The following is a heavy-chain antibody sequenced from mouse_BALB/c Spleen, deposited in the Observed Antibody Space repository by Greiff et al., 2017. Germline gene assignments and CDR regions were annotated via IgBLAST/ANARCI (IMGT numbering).Heavy chain of an antibody. J-gene: IGHJ2*01. CDR2: IYPGNSDT. CDR3: TREGEKLNGYYFDY. V-gene: IGHV1-5*01. D-gene: IGHD2-2*01. CDR1: GYTFTSYW. Sequence: VQLQQSGTVLARPGASVKMSCKASGYTFTSYWMHWVKQRPGQGLEWIGAIYPGNSDTSYNQKFKGKAKLTAVTSTSTAYMELSSLTNEDSAVYYGTREGEKLNGYYFDYWGQGTTLTVSS.